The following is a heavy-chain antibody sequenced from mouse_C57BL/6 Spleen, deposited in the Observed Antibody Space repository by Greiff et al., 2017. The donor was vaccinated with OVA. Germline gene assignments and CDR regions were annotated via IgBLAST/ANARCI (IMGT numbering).Heavy chain of an antibody. V-gene: IGHV1-64*01. D-gene: IGHD2-5*01. Sequence: QVQLQQSGAELVKPGASVKLSCKASGYPFTSYWMHWVKQRPGQGLEWIGMIHPNSGSTNYNEKFKSKATLTVDKASRTAYMKLSSLTSEDSADDYCARRDDSNYGGDVYYFDYWGQGTTLTVSS. CDR1: GYPFTSYW. CDR3: ARRDDSNYGGDVYYFDY. J-gene: IGHJ2*01. CDR2: IHPNSGST.